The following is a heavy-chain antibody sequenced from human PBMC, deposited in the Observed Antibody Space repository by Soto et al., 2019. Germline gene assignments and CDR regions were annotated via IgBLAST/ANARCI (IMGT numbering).Heavy chain of an antibody. D-gene: IGHD6-19*01. CDR1: GFTFSSYG. CDR3: AQSSNRSGWYFAY. V-gene: IGHV3-30*18. CDR2: ISYDGSNK. Sequence: QVQLVESGGGVVQPGRSLRLSCAASGFTFSSYGMHWVRQAPGKGLEWVAVISYDGSNKYYADSVKGRFTISRDNSKNTLYLQMNSLRAEDTAVYYCAQSSNRSGWYFAYWGQGTLVTVSS. J-gene: IGHJ4*02.